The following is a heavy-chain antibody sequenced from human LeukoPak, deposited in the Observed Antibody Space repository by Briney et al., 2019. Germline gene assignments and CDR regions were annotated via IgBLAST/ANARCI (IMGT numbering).Heavy chain of an antibody. V-gene: IGHV3-23*01. CDR3: AKPAISSSSSGEFDQ. CDR2: LSGSGGNK. Sequence: QLGSSVSPLHGVSGLPLRSLGVQCAPDPWGRALVEGSALSGSGGNKYYADCVKGRFQISRDSSKNTLYLQMNSLRADDRAVYYCAKPAISSSSSGEFDQWGQGSQVTVSS. J-gene: IGHJ4*02. CDR1: GLPLRSLG. D-gene: IGHD6-6*01.